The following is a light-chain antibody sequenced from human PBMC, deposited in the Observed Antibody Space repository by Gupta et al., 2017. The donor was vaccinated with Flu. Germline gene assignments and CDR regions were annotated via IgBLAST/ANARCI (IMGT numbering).Light chain of an antibody. CDR1: QSISTY. CDR2: LVS. CDR3: QQSYNTPALT. J-gene: IGKJ4*01. V-gene: IGKV1-39*01. Sequence: DIQMTQSPSSLSASVGDRVTITCRASQSISTYLSWYLQKPGKAPKLLIYLVSNLQSGVPSRFSGSGSGTDFTLTINSLQPEDYGTYYCQQSYNTPALTFGGGTKVEI.